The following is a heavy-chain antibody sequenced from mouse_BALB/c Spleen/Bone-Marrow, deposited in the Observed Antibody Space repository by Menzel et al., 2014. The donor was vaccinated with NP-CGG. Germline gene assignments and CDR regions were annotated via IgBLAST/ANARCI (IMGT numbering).Heavy chain of an antibody. CDR3: ARDGYYVFYAMDY. CDR1: GFTFSSYG. Sequence: DVHLVESGGGLVQPGGSLKLSCAASGFTFSSYGMSWVRQTPGKRLELVATINSNGGSTYYPDSVKGRFTISRDNAKNTLYLQMSSLKSEDTAMYYCARDGYYVFYAMDYWGQGTSVTVSS. V-gene: IGHV5-6-3*01. CDR2: INSNGGST. D-gene: IGHD2-3*01. J-gene: IGHJ4*01.